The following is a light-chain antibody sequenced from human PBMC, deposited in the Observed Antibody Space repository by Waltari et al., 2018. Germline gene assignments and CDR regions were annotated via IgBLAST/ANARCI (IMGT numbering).Light chain of an antibody. Sequence: ETIMPQSPAILSVSPGETAPLSCRASKSIGNNLAWYQQTPGQAPRLLIYVASSRGTGIPARFFGAGSGTDFTLTISSLQSEDFAVYYCQQYNEWPYTFGQGTKVDLK. CDR2: VAS. V-gene: IGKV3-15*01. J-gene: IGKJ2*01. CDR3: QQYNEWPYT. CDR1: KSIGNN.